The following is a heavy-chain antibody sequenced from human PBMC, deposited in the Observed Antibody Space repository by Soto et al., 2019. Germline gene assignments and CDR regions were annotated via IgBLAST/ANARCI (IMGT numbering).Heavy chain of an antibody. V-gene: IGHV1-69*01. D-gene: IGHD2-21*02. CDR3: ARGYCGGDCYSGYYFDY. Sequence: QVQLVQSGAEVKKPGSSVKVSCKASGGTFSSYAISWVRQAPGQGLEWMGGIIPIFGTANYAQKFQGRVTITADESTSPAYMELSSLRSEDTAVYYCARGYCGGDCYSGYYFDYWGQGTLVTVSS. CDR1: GGTFSSYA. CDR2: IIPIFGTA. J-gene: IGHJ4*02.